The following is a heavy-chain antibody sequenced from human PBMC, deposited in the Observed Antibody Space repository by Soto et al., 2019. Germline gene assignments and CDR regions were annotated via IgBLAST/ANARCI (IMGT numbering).Heavy chain of an antibody. CDR2: IYPGDSDT. CDR1: GYSFTSYW. V-gene: IGHV5-51*01. D-gene: IGHD6-13*01. Sequence: PGGSLRLSCKGSGYSFTSYWIGWVRHMPGKGLEWMGIIYPGDSDTRYSPSFQGQVTISADKSISTAYLQWSSLKASDTAMYYCARHISEWQQLGGRFDPWGQGTLVTVSS. J-gene: IGHJ5*02. CDR3: ARHISEWQQLGGRFDP.